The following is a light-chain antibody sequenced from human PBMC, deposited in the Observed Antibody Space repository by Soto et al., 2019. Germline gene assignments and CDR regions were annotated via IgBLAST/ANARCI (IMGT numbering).Light chain of an antibody. Sequence: QSVLTQPASVSGSPGQSITISCTGTSSDVGAYNFVSWYQQHPGKAPKLIFYEVSNRPPGLSDSFSGSKSGTTASLTISGLQAEDEADYFCSSYTTNKTLLFGGGTKLTVL. CDR1: SSDVGAYNF. CDR3: SSYTTNKTLL. V-gene: IGLV2-14*01. CDR2: EVS. J-gene: IGLJ2*01.